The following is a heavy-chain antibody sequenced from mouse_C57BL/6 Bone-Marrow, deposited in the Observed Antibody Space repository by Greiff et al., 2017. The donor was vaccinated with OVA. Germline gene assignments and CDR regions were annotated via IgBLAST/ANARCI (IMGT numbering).Heavy chain of an antibody. CDR2: IYPRSGNT. Sequence: LQESGAELARPGASVKLSCKASGYTFTSYGISWVKQRTGQGLEWIGEIYPRSGNTYYNEKFKGKATLTADKSSSTAYMELRSLTSEDSAVYFCAREGPYYYGSGFAYWGQGTLVTVSA. J-gene: IGHJ3*01. CDR1: GYTFTSYG. D-gene: IGHD1-1*01. CDR3: AREGPYYYGSGFAY. V-gene: IGHV1-81*01.